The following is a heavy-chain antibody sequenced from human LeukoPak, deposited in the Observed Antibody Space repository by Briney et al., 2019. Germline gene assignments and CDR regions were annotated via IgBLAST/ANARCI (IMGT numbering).Heavy chain of an antibody. CDR1: GFTFSSYA. V-gene: IGHV3-23*01. CDR2: ISGSGGST. Sequence: PGGSLRLSCAASGFTFSSYAMSWVRQAPGKGLEWVSAISGSGGSTYYGDSVKGRFTISRDNSKNTLYLQMNSLRAEDMAVYYCAKELSRRGYFDYWGQGTLVTVSS. CDR3: AKELSRRGYFDY. J-gene: IGHJ4*02. D-gene: IGHD1-26*01.